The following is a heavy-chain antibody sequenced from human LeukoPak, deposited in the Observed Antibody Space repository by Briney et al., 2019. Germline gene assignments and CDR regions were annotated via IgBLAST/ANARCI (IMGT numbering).Heavy chain of an antibody. D-gene: IGHD2-15*01. J-gene: IGHJ4*02. V-gene: IGHV4-39*01. CDR1: GGSISSSSYY. Sequence: SETLSLTCTVSGGSISSSSYYWGWIRQPPGKGLEWIGSIYYSGSTYYNPSLKSRVTISVDTSKNQFSLKLSSVTAADTAVYYCARVARCSGGSCYSEFEYWGQGTLVTVSS. CDR3: ARVARCSGGSCYSEFEY. CDR2: IYYSGST.